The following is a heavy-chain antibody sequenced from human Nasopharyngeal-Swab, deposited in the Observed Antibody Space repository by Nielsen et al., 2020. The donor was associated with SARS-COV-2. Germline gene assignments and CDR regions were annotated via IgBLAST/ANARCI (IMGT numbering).Heavy chain of an antibody. Sequence: GESLKISCAASGFTFSSYAMHWVRQAPGKGLEWVAVISYDGSNKYYADSVRGRFTISSDNAKNMLYLQLNSLRAEDTAVYYCARDLVDGDYAHYYYYGMDVWGQGTTVTVSS. CDR2: ISYDGSNK. V-gene: IGHV3-30*04. J-gene: IGHJ6*02. CDR1: GFTFSSYA. CDR3: ARDLVDGDYAHYYYYGMDV. D-gene: IGHD4-17*01.